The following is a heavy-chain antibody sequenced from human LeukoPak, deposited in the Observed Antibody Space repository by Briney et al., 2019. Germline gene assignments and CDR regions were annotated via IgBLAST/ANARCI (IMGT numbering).Heavy chain of an antibody. V-gene: IGHV1-46*01. Sequence: GASVKVSCKASGYTFTSYYMHWVRQAPGQGLEWMGITNPSGGSTSYAQKFQGRVTMTRDTSTSTVYMELSSLRSEDTAVYYCARAHSSGYYHGGNYYYMDVWGKGTTVTISS. CDR1: GYTFTSYY. CDR3: ARAHSSGYYHGGNYYYMDV. D-gene: IGHD3-22*01. J-gene: IGHJ6*03. CDR2: TNPSGGST.